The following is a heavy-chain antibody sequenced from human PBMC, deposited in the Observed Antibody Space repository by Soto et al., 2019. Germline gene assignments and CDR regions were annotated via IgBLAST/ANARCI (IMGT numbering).Heavy chain of an antibody. CDR1: GGSISTYY. J-gene: IGHJ4*02. Sequence: QVQLQESGPGVVKTSETLSLICNVSGGSISTYYWSWVRQPAGKGLEWVGRIYSSGSTVYNPSLQSSVSMSIDTSKNQFSLQLESVTAADTAIYYCARDAPPFDYWGRGTLVTVSS. CDR3: ARDAPPFDY. CDR2: IYSSGST. V-gene: IGHV4-4*07.